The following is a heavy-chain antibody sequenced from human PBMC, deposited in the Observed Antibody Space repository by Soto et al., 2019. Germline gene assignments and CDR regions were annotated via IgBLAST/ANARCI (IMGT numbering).Heavy chain of an antibody. CDR1: GGTFSSYT. J-gene: IGHJ6*02. CDR2: ISPNSGKT. D-gene: IGHD3-9*01. V-gene: IGHV1-18*01. Sequence: ASVKVSCKASGGTFSSYTISWVRQAPGEGLEWVGRISPNSGKTKYAQAYEGRVTITTDTATNTAYMELRSLTSDDTATYFCARDFDFGVWGQGTSVTVSS. CDR3: ARDFDFGV.